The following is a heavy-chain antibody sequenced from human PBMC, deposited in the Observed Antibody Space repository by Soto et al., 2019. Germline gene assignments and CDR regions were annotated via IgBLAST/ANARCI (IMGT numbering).Heavy chain of an antibody. Sequence: EVQLVESGGGLVQPGGSLKLSCAASGFTFSGSAMHWVRQASGKGLEWVGRIRSKANSYATAYAASVKGRFTISRDDSKNTAYLQMNSLKTEDTAVYYCTRPGEASRGWTLYWYFDLWGRGTLVTVSS. D-gene: IGHD6-19*01. CDR3: TRPGEASRGWTLYWYFDL. CDR2: IRSKANSYAT. CDR1: GFTFSGSA. J-gene: IGHJ2*01. V-gene: IGHV3-73*02.